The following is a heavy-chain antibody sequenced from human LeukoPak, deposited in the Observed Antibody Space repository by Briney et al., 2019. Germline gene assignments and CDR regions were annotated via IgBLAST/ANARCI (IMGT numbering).Heavy chain of an antibody. J-gene: IGHJ6*03. CDR2: IYYSGST. V-gene: IGHV4-59*01. CDR1: GGSISSYY. Sequence: SETLSLTCTVSGGSISSYYWSWIRPPPGKGLEWIGYIYYSGSTNYNPSLKSRVTISVDTSKNQFSLKLSSVTAADTAVYYCARNHQGRTYYYYYYYMDVWGKGTTVTVSS. D-gene: IGHD1-14*01. CDR3: ARNHQGRTYYYYYYYMDV.